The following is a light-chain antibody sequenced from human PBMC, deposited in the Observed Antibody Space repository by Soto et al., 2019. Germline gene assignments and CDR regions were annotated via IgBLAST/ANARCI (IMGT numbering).Light chain of an antibody. CDR3: QHYNSYSEA. V-gene: IGKV1-5*01. Sequence: DIQMAQSPSTLSASVGDRVTITCRASQSLSNRLAWYQQIPGKAPKVLIYDASSLESGVPSRFSGSGSGTDFILTISSLQPDDFATYYCQHYNSYSEAFGQGTKVDIK. CDR2: DAS. J-gene: IGKJ1*01. CDR1: QSLSNR.